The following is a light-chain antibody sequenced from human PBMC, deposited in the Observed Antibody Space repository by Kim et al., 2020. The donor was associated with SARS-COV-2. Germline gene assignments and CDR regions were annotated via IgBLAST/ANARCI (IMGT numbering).Light chain of an antibody. CDR1: TNNVGNQG. J-gene: IGLJ3*02. CDR3: STWDSSLSAWV. CDR2: RNN. V-gene: IGLV10-54*01. Sequence: QAGLTQPPSVSKGLRQTATLTCTGNTNNVGNQGAAWLQQHQGHPPKLVSYRNNNRPSGISERLSASRSGNTASLTITGLQVEDEADYYCSTWDSSLSAWVFGGGTKLTVL.